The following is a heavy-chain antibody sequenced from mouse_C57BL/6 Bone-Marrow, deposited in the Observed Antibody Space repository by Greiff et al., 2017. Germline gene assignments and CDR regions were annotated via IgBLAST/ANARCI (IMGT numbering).Heavy chain of an antibody. CDR1: GFNIKNTY. Sequence: DVKLVESVAELVRPGASVKLSCTASGFNIKNTYMHWVKQRPEQGLEWIGRIDPANGNTKYAPKFQGKATITADTSSNTAYLQLSSLTSEDTAIYYCARQLRLPGPFAYWGQGTLVTVSA. D-gene: IGHD3-2*02. J-gene: IGHJ3*01. V-gene: IGHV14-3*01. CDR3: ARQLRLPGPFAY. CDR2: IDPANGNT.